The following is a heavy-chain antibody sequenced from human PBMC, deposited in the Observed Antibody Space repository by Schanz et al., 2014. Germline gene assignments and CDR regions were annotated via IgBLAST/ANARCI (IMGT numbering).Heavy chain of an antibody. CDR1: GGSISSSSYY. Sequence: QLQLQESGPGLVKPSETLSLTCTVSGGSISSSSYYWGWIRQPPGKGLEWIGSIYASGGTYYNPSLRSRVPIPVAPPKTLSPLGRSSGPAADTAVYFCARRGIGGTYYREPFDYWGQGTLVTVSS. D-gene: IGHD1-26*01. CDR2: IYASGGT. V-gene: IGHV4-39*01. CDR3: ARRGIGGTYYREPFDY. J-gene: IGHJ4*02.